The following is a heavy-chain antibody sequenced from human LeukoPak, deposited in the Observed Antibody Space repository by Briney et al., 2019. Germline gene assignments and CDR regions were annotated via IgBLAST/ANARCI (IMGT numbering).Heavy chain of an antibody. J-gene: IGHJ4*02. CDR3: AKRTLGELSLV. CDR1: GFIFSRYG. V-gene: IGHV3-23*01. D-gene: IGHD3-16*02. CDR2: ISGSGGTT. Sequence: GGSLRLSCAASGFIFSRYGMSWVRQAPGKGLEWVSAISGSGGTTYYADSVKGRFTISRDNSKNTLYLQMNSLRAEDTAVYYCAKRTLGELSLVWGQGTLVTVSS.